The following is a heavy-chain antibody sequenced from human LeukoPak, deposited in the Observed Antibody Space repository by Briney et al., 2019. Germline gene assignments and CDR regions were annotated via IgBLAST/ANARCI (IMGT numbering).Heavy chain of an antibody. CDR1: GFAFRDSD. V-gene: IGHV3-11*01. D-gene: IGHD1-20*01. CDR2: IINSDYLI. Sequence: GGSLRLSCAASGFAFRDSDMSGIRQARGKGLECLSYIINSDYLIYYADSVKGRFTISRDNAKNSLYLQMHSLRAEDTAVYYCARVGRPINWRNFHFWGQGPLATVSP. CDR3: ARVGRPINWRNFHF. J-gene: IGHJ4*02.